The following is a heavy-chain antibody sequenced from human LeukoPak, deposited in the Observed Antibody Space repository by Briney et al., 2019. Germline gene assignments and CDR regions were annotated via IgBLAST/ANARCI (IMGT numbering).Heavy chain of an antibody. CDR1: GSTFTGYY. CDR2: INPNSGGT. J-gene: IGHJ6*02. CDR3: ATDQYCSGGSCYSRKVNYYGMDV. V-gene: IGHV1-2*02. D-gene: IGHD2-15*01. Sequence: ASVKVSCKASGSTFTGYYMHWVRQAPGQGLEWMGWINPNSGGTNYAQKFQGRVTMTRDTSISTAYMELSRLRSDDTAVYYCATDQYCSGGSCYSRKVNYYGMDVWGQGTTVTVSS.